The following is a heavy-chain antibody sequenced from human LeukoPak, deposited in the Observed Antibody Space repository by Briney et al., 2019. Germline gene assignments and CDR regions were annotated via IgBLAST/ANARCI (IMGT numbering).Heavy chain of an antibody. J-gene: IGHJ4*02. CDR1: GFTFSSYW. CDR3: AKERPYGDYASFDY. D-gene: IGHD4-17*01. Sequence: PGGSLRLSCGASGFTFSSYWMHWVRQAPGKGLVWVSRVYGDGSSTSYADSVKGRFTISRDNSKNTLYLQMNSLRAEDTAVYYCAKERPYGDYASFDYWGQGTLVTVSS. V-gene: IGHV3-74*01. CDR2: VYGDGSST.